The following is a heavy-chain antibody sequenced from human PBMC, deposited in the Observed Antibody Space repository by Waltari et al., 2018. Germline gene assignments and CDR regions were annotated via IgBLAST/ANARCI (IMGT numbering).Heavy chain of an antibody. Sequence: HVQLLQSGAEVKEPGASVKVSCKASGYTFTHFAMHWLRQAPGQGLEWMGWINPGNGNTKYSQKFQARVTITRDTFASTVYMDLRSLTSEDTAVYFCATNVWLPNLNFDSWGQGTLVTVSS. D-gene: IGHD3-22*01. J-gene: IGHJ4*02. CDR3: ATNVWLPNLNFDS. CDR2: INPGNGNT. CDR1: GYTFTHFA. V-gene: IGHV1-3*01.